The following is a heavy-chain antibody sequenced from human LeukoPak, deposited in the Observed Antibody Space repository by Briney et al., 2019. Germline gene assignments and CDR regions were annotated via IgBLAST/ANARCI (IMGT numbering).Heavy chain of an antibody. V-gene: IGHV4-34*01. J-gene: IGHJ4*02. D-gene: IGHD2-15*01. CDR2: INHSGST. CDR1: GGSFSGYY. Sequence: PSETLSLTCAVYGGSFSGYYWSWIRQPPGKGLEWIGEINHSGSTNYNPSLKSRVTISVDTSKNQFSLKLSSVTAADTAVYYCARAVAPLSCDYWGQGTLVTVS. CDR3: ARAVAPLSCDY.